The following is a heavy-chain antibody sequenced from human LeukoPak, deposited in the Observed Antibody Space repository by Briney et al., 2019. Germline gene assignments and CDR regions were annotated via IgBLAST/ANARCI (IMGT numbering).Heavy chain of an antibody. D-gene: IGHD3-22*01. J-gene: IGHJ4*02. CDR2: INPNSGGT. V-gene: IGHV1-2*02. CDR1: RYTFTGYY. CDR3: ARVEETYYYDSSGLPGDY. Sequence: ASVKVSCKASRYTFTGYYMHWVRQASGQGLEWMGWINPNSGGTNYAQKFQGRVTMTRDTSISTAYMELSRLRSDDTAVYYCARVEETYYYDSSGLPGDYWGQGTLVTVSS.